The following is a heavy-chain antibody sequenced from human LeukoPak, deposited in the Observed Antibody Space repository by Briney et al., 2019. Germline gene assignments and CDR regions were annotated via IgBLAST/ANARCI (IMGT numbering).Heavy chain of an antibody. CDR1: GYTFTSYG. J-gene: IGHJ4*02. Sequence: ASVKVSCKASGYTFTSYGISCVRQAPGQGLEWMGWISAYNGNTNYAQKLQGRVTMTTDTSTSTAYVELRSLRSDDTAVYYCARSSPYCSGGSCYYFDYWGQGTLVTVSS. CDR2: ISAYNGNT. V-gene: IGHV1-18*01. CDR3: ARSSPYCSGGSCYYFDY. D-gene: IGHD2-15*01.